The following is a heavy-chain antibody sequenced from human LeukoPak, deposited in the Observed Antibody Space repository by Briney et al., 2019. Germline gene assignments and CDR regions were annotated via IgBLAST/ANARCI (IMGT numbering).Heavy chain of an antibody. Sequence: GGSLRLSCAASGFTFSSYAMSWVRQAPGKGLEWVSAISGSGGSTYYADSVKGRFTISRDNSKNTLYLQMNSLRAEDTAVYYCAKDLLSRFLWIYYFDYWGQGTLVTVSS. CDR3: AKDLLSRFLWIYYFDY. V-gene: IGHV3-23*01. J-gene: IGHJ4*02. D-gene: IGHD3-3*01. CDR2: ISGSGGST. CDR1: GFTFSSYA.